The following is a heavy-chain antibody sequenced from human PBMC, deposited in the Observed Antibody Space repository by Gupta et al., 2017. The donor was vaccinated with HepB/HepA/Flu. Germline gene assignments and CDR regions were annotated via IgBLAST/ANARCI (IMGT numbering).Heavy chain of an antibody. CDR2: IRGGGDGA. CDR1: GFTFRNHA. D-gene: IGHD2-15*01. V-gene: IGHV3-23*01. J-gene: IGHJ4*02. CDR3: AKDPSVGPPHYCEF. Sequence: VQPGGSLSLSCAASGFTFRNHAMTWVRQAPGKGLEWVSTIRGGGDGADYADSARGRFTFSRDNSRNTLYLQMDSLGPEDTSIYYGAKDPSVGPPHYCEFWGQGVLVTVS.